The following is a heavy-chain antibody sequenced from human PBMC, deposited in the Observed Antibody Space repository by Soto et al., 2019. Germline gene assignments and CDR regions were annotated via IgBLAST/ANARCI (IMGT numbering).Heavy chain of an antibody. CDR2: ISYDGSNK. D-gene: IGHD2-21*01. CDR3: ARGILYYFDY. Sequence: PGGSLRLSCAASGFTFSSYAMHWVRQAPGKGLEWVAVISYDGSNKYYADSVKGRFTISRDNSNKKLYLQMNSLRTEDTAVDYCARGILYYFDYWGQGPLVTVSS. J-gene: IGHJ4*02. CDR1: GFTFSSYA. V-gene: IGHV3-30-3*01.